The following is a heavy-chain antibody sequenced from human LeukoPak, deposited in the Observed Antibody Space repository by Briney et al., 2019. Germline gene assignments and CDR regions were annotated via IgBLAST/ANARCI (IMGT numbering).Heavy chain of an antibody. CDR1: GDSVSSNSAA. V-gene: IGHV6-1*01. Sequence: SQTLSLTCAISGDSVSSNSAAWNWIRQSPSRGLEWLGRTYYRSKWYNDYAVSVKSRITINPDTSKNQFSLQLNSVTPEDTAVYYCARAHPGGSGSYYWVYYYMDVWGKGTTVTVSS. CDR3: ARAHPGGSGSYYWVYYYMDV. CDR2: TYYRSKWYN. J-gene: IGHJ6*03. D-gene: IGHD3-10*01.